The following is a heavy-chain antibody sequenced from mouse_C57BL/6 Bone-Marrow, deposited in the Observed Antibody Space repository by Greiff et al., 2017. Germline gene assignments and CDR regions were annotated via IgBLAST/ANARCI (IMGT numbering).Heavy chain of an antibody. J-gene: IGHJ3*01. V-gene: IGHV14-4*01. Sequence: EVQLQQSGAELVRPGASVKLSCTASGFNIKDDYMHWVKQRPEQGLEWIGWIDPENGDTEYASKFQGKATITADTSSNTAYLPLSSLTSEDTAVYYCSYTWFAYWGQGTLVTVSA. CDR1: GFNIKDDY. CDR3: SYTWFAY. CDR2: IDPENGDT. D-gene: IGHD2-12*01.